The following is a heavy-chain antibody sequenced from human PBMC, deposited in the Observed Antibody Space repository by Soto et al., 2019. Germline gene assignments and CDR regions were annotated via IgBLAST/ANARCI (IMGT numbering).Heavy chain of an antibody. Sequence: ASVKVSCKASGYTFTSYGISWVRQAPGQGLEWMGWISAYNGNTNYAQKLQGRVTMTTDTSTSTAYMELRSLRSDDTAVYYCAREVKVVPAAIIGRPDYYHYYMDVWGKGTTVTVSS. J-gene: IGHJ6*03. CDR2: ISAYNGNT. CDR1: GYTFTSYG. V-gene: IGHV1-18*01. CDR3: AREVKVVPAAIIGRPDYYHYYMDV. D-gene: IGHD2-2*01.